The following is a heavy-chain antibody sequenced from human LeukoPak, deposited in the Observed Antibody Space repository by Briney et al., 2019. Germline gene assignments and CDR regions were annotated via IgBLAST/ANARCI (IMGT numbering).Heavy chain of an antibody. CDR3: AKGTGDSSGYYAPHFDY. D-gene: IGHD3-22*01. Sequence: SGGSLRLSCVASGFTFRDFSMSWVRQAPGKGLEWVSVISSGSDHTYYADSVKGRFAIFRDNSKNTLYLQMNSLRAEDTAVYYCAKGTGDSSGYYAPHFDYWGQGTLVTVSS. CDR1: GFTFRDFS. CDR2: ISSGSDHT. J-gene: IGHJ4*02. V-gene: IGHV3-23*01.